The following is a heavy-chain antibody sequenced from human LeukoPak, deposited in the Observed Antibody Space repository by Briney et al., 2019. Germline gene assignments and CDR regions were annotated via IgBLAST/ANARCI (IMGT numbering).Heavy chain of an antibody. Sequence: GESLKISCKGSGYSFTSYWIGWVRQMPGKGLQWMGIIYPGDSDTRYSPSFQGQVTISADKSISTAYLQWSSLRASDTAMYYCARSEQQLSYAFDIWGQGTMVTVS. CDR1: GYSFTSYW. V-gene: IGHV5-51*01. D-gene: IGHD6-13*01. J-gene: IGHJ3*02. CDR3: ARSEQQLSYAFDI. CDR2: IYPGDSDT.